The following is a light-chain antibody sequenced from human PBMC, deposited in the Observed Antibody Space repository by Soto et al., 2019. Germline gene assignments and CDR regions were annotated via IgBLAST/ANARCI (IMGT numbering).Light chain of an antibody. V-gene: IGKV1-6*01. J-gene: IGKJ5*01. CDR3: QQYGSSSLT. CDR1: QAIRND. Sequence: IQMTQSPSTLSASVGDRVTITCRAGQAIRNDLGWYQQKPGKAPNLLIFGASNLQAGVPVRFSASGSGTNFTLTISGLEPEDFAVYYCQQYGSSSLTFGQGTRLEIK. CDR2: GAS.